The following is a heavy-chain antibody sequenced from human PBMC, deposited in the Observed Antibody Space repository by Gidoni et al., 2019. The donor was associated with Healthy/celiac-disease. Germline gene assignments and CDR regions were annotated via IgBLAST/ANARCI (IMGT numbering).Heavy chain of an antibody. CDR2: ISYDGSNK. V-gene: IGHV3-30-3*01. CDR1: GFPFSRYS. D-gene: IGHD3-10*01. CDR3: ARDYYGSGGYYYYGMDV. J-gene: IGHJ6*02. Sequence: QVQLVESVGGVVQPGRSLRLSCAASGFPFSRYSMHWVRQAPGMWLEWVAVISYDGSNKYYADSVKGRFTSSRDKSKNTLYLQMSSLRAEDTAVYYCARDYYGSGGYYYYGMDVWGQGTTVTVSS.